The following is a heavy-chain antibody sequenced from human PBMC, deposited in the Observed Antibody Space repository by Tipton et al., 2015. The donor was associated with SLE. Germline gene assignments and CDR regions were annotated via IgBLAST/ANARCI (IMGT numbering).Heavy chain of an antibody. J-gene: IGHJ1*01. Sequence: TLSLTCTVSDGSIKSGRYFWSWIRQPAGKGLEWIGRVYISGYTTYSPSLQGRVTISVDTSKNQFSLKLSSVTAADTAVYYCARASGAVTRRYFQHWGQGALVAVSS. CDR3: ARASGAVTRRYFQH. D-gene: IGHD4-17*01. V-gene: IGHV4-61*02. CDR1: DGSIKSGRYF. CDR2: VYISGYT.